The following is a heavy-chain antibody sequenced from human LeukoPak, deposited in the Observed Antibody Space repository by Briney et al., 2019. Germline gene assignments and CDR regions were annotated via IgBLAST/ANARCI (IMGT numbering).Heavy chain of an antibody. V-gene: IGHV6-1*01. CDR1: GVTVSSNRAA. J-gene: IGHJ4*02. Sequence: SQTLSLSCAISGVTVSSNRAAWDWIRQSPSRGLEWLGRTYHRSKWYSESAVSLKGRITINPDTSKNQFSLQLNAVSPEDTAVYYCARTTGHFDYWGQGTLVTVSS. CDR3: ARTTGHFDY. CDR2: TYHRSKWYS. D-gene: IGHD2-8*02.